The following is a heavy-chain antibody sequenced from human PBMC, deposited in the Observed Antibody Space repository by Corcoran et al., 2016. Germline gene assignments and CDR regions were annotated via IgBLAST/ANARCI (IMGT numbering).Heavy chain of an antibody. CDR1: GFTVSSNY. Sequence: EVQLVESGGGLIQPGGSLRLSCAASGFTVSSNYMSWVRQAPGKGLEWVSVIYSGGSTYYADSVKGRFTTSRDNSENTLYLQMNSLRAEDTAVYYCAREDYDSSGRAGYWGQGTLVTVSS. CDR3: AREDYDSSGRAGY. V-gene: IGHV3-53*01. CDR2: IYSGGST. J-gene: IGHJ4*02. D-gene: IGHD3-22*01.